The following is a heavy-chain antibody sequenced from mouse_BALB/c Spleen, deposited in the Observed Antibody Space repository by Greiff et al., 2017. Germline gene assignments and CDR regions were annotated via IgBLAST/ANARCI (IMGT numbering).Heavy chain of an antibody. Sequence: DVKLQESGGGLVQPGGSMKLSCVASGFTFSNYWMNWVRQSPEKGLEWVAEIRLKSNNYATHYAESVKGRFTISRDDSKSSVYLQMNNLRAEDTGIYYCTRPDYYDYDEFAYWGQGTLVTVSA. J-gene: IGHJ3*01. CDR1: GFTFSNYW. D-gene: IGHD2-4*01. CDR2: IRLKSNNYAT. V-gene: IGHV6-6*02. CDR3: TRPDYYDYDEFAY.